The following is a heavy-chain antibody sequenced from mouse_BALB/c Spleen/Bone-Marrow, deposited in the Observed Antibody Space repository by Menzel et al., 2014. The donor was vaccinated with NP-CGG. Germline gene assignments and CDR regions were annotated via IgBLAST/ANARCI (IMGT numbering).Heavy chain of an antibody. CDR2: INPSSGYT. V-gene: IGHV1-4*01. Sequence: VQRVESGAELARPGASVKMSCKASGYTFTSYTMHWVKQRPGQGLEWIGYINPSSGYTNYNQKFKDKATLTADKSSSTAYMQLSSLTSEDSAVYYCARSRNYDEVDCWGQGTTLTVSS. D-gene: IGHD2-4*01. CDR1: GYTFTSYT. J-gene: IGHJ2*01. CDR3: ARSRNYDEVDC.